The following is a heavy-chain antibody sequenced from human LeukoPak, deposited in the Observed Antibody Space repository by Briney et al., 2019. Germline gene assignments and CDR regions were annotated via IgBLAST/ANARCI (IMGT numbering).Heavy chain of an antibody. D-gene: IGHD6-13*01. V-gene: IGHV1-3*01. CDR1: GYTFTSYG. Sequence: GASVKVSCKASGYTFTSYGISWVRQAPGQRLEWMGWINPGNGDTKYSQKFQGRVTITRDTSASTAYMELSSLSSEDPAVYSCARVGYASTWYTVDYWGQGTLVTVSS. CDR3: ARVGYASTWYTVDY. CDR2: INPGNGDT. J-gene: IGHJ4*02.